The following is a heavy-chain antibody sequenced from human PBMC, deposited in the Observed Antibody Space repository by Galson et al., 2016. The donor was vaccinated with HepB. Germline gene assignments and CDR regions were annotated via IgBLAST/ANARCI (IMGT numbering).Heavy chain of an antibody. V-gene: IGHV5-51*01. D-gene: IGHD3-3*01. J-gene: IGHJ4*02. CDR2: IYPGDSGT. CDR3: ARSGRYDFWSGLY. CDR1: GYSFTSYW. Sequence: QSGAEVKKPGESLKISCKGSGYSFTSYWIGWVRQMPGKGLKWMGIIYPGDSGTRYSPSFQGQVTISADKSTSTVYLQWSSLKASDTAIYYCARSGRYDFWSGLYWGQGTLVTVSS.